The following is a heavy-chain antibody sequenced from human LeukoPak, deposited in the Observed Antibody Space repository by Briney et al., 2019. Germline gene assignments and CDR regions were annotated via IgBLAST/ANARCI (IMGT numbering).Heavy chain of an antibody. Sequence: PGRSLRLSCAASGFTFDDYAIHWVRQAPGKGLEWVSGISWNSGSIGYADSVKGRFTISRDNAKNSLYLQMNSLRAEDTALYYYAKDIAVAGYYYYGMDVWGQGTTVTVSS. J-gene: IGHJ6*02. V-gene: IGHV3-9*01. CDR3: AKDIAVAGYYYYGMDV. CDR2: ISWNSGSI. CDR1: GFTFDDYA. D-gene: IGHD6-19*01.